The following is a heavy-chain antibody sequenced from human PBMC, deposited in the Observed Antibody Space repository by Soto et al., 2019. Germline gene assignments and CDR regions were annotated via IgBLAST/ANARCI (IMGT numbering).Heavy chain of an antibody. J-gene: IGHJ6*02. Sequence: SVKVSCKASGGTFSNHAISWVRQAPGQGLEWVGGIIPMFPTADYAQRFQGRVTITADDSTTTVYMELSGLRSEDTAMYYCARDDATYCGGDCYRYFYYGMDVWGQGTKVTLSS. CDR1: GGTFSNHA. CDR3: ARDDATYCGGDCYRYFYYGMDV. V-gene: IGHV1-69*13. CDR2: IIPMFPTA. D-gene: IGHD2-21*02.